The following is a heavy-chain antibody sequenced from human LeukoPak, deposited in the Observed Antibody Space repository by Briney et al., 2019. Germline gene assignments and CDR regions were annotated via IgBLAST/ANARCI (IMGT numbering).Heavy chain of an antibody. Sequence: GESLKISCKGSGYSFTSYWIGWVRQMPGKGLEWMGIIYPGDSGTRYSPSFQGQVTISADKSISTAYLQWSSLKASDTAMYYCARQKHLQYSSSWPYYYYYGMDVWGQGTTVTVSS. CDR2: IYPGDSGT. D-gene: IGHD6-13*01. J-gene: IGHJ6*02. V-gene: IGHV5-51*01. CDR3: ARQKHLQYSSSWPYYYYYGMDV. CDR1: GYSFTSYW.